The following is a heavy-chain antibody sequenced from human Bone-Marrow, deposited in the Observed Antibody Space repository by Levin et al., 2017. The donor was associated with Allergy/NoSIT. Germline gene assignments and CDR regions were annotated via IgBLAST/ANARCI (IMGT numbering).Heavy chain of an antibody. CDR1: GITFSSYE. V-gene: IGHV3-48*03. CDR2: ISSSGSTI. Sequence: GESLKISCAASGITFSSYEMNWVRQAPGRGLEWVSYISSSGSTIYYADSVKGRFTISRDNAKNSLYLQMNSLRAEDTAVYYCRYYYESSGTGGSDYWGQGTLVTVSS. D-gene: IGHD3-22*01. CDR3: RYYYESSGTGGSDY. J-gene: IGHJ4*02.